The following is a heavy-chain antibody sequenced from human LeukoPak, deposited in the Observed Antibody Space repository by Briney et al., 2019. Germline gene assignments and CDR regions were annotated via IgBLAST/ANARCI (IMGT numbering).Heavy chain of an antibody. CDR2: TNHSGST. CDR1: GGTFSGYY. Sequence: SETLSLTCAVYGGTFSGYYWSWIRQPPGKGLEWIGETNHSGSTNYNPSLKSRVTISVDTSKKQFSLKLSSVTAADTAVYYCARGNSTERVAAYSFDYWGQGTLVTVSS. D-gene: IGHD4-11*01. V-gene: IGHV4-34*01. J-gene: IGHJ4*02. CDR3: ARGNSTERVAAYSFDY.